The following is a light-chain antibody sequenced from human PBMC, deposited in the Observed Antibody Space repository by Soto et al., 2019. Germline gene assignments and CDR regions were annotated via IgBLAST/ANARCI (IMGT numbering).Light chain of an antibody. CDR1: QSVNTY. CDR2: DSS. V-gene: IGKV3-11*01. Sequence: EIVLTQSPGTLSLSPWEIATLSCRATQSVNTYLAWYQQKPGQAPRLLIYDSSNRATGIPARFSGSGSGTDFTLTISSLEPEDFAVYYCQQRDTWPTITFGQGTRLEIK. CDR3: QQRDTWPTIT. J-gene: IGKJ5*01.